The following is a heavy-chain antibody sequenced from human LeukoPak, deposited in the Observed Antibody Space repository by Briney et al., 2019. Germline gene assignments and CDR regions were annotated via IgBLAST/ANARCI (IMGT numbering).Heavy chain of an antibody. Sequence: PGRSLRLSCAASGSTFSSYWMHWVRQAPGKGLVWVSRINSDGSSTSYADSVKGRFTISRDNAKNTLYLQMNSLRAEDTAVYYCAREEDILTGYYPSMDVWGKGTTVTISS. V-gene: IGHV3-74*01. CDR2: INSDGSST. CDR3: AREEDILTGYYPSMDV. D-gene: IGHD3-9*01. J-gene: IGHJ6*04. CDR1: GSTFSSYW.